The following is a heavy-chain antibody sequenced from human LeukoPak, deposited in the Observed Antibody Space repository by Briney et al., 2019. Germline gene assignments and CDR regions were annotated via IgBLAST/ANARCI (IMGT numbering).Heavy chain of an antibody. CDR1: GGSFSGYY. CDR2: INHSGST. V-gene: IGHV4-34*01. D-gene: IGHD2-2*01. CDR3: ARDPLVRGPYFYYYGMDV. Sequence: SETLSLTCAVYGGSFSGYYWSWIRQPPGKGLEWIGEINHSGSTNYNPSLKSRVTISVDTSKNQFSLKLSSVTAADTAVYYCARDPLVRGPYFYYYGMDVWGQGTTVTVSS. J-gene: IGHJ6*02.